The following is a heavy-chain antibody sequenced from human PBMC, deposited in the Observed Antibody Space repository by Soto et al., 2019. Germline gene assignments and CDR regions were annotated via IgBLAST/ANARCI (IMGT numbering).Heavy chain of an antibody. J-gene: IGHJ5*02. CDR1: GYTFTSYA. Sequence: ASVKVSCKASGYTFTSYAMHWVRQAPGQRLEWMGWINAGNGNTKYSQKFQGRVTITRDTSASTAYMELSSLRSEDTAVYYCARVYSSPTRARWFDPWGQGTLVTVSS. V-gene: IGHV1-3*01. CDR3: ARVYSSPTRARWFDP. CDR2: INAGNGNT. D-gene: IGHD6-13*01.